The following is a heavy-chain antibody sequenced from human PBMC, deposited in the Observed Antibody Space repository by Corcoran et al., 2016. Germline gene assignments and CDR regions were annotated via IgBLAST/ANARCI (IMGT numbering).Heavy chain of an antibody. Sequence: QVQLQQWGAGLLKPSETLSLTCAVYGGSCRGYYWSWIRQPPGKGLEWLGEINHSGSTNYNPSLKSRVTISVDTSKNQFSLKLSSVTAADTAVYYCASIAARPDVFPIHPISASTYNWFDPWGQGTLVTVSS. CDR1: GGSCRGYY. D-gene: IGHD6-6*01. CDR3: ASIAARPDVFPIHPISASTYNWFDP. V-gene: IGHV4-34*01. J-gene: IGHJ5*02. CDR2: INHSGST.